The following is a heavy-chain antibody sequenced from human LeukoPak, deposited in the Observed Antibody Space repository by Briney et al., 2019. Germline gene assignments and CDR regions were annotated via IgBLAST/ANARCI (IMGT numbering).Heavy chain of an antibody. Sequence: GGSLRLSCAASGFTFSSYAMSWVRQAPGKGLEWVSAISGSGGSTYYADSVKGRFTISRDNSKNTLYLQMNSLRAEDTAVYYCAKDDLWFGDQYYFDYWGQEPWSPSPQ. CDR1: GFTFSSYA. CDR3: AKDDLWFGDQYYFDY. D-gene: IGHD3-10*01. V-gene: IGHV3-23*01. J-gene: IGHJ4*01. CDR2: ISGSGGST.